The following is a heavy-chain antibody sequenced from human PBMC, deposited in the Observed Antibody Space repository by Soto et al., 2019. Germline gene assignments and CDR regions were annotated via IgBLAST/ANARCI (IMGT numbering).Heavy chain of an antibody. Sequence: PSETLSLTCTVSGGSISSYYWSWIRQPPGKGLEWIGYIYYSGSTNYNPSLKSRVTISVDTSKNQFSLKLSSVTAADTAVYYWERGGGKNWFDPWGQGTLVTVSS. CDR3: ERGGGKNWFDP. J-gene: IGHJ5*01. CDR1: GGSISSYY. CDR2: IYYSGST. D-gene: IGHD3-16*01. V-gene: IGHV4-59*01.